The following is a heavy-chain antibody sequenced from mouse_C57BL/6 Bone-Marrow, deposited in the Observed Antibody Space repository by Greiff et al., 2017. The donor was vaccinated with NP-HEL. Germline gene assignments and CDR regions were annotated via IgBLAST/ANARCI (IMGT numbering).Heavy chain of an antibody. V-gene: IGHV5-17*01. D-gene: IGHD2-12*01. CDR1: GFTFSDYG. CDR2: ISSDSSNI. J-gene: IGHJ4*01. Sequence: EVKLVESGGGLVKPGGSLKLSCAASGFTFSDYGMHWVRQAPEKGLEWVAYISSDSSNIYYEDTVKGRFTISRDNAKNTLFLQMTSLRSEDTAMYYCSRRYRGLYYYAMDYWGQGTSVTVSS. CDR3: SRRYRGLYYYAMDY.